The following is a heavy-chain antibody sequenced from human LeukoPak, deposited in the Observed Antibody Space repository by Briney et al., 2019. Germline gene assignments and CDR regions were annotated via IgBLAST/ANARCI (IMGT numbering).Heavy chain of an antibody. J-gene: IGHJ4*02. CDR1: GFTFRSYW. V-gene: IGHV3-74*01. Sequence: PGGSLRLSCAASGFTFRSYWMHWVRQAPGKGLVWVSRIDTDGSSTSYADSVKGRFAISRDNAKNTLYLQMSSLRAEDTAVYYCILAAAGTEFDSWGQGTLVTVSS. D-gene: IGHD6-13*01. CDR3: ILAAAGTEFDS. CDR2: IDTDGSST.